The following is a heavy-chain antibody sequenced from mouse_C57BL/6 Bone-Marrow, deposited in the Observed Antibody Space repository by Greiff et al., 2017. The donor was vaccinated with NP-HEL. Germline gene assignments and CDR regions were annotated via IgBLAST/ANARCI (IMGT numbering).Heavy chain of an antibody. J-gene: IGHJ2*01. V-gene: IGHV1-63*01. D-gene: IGHD2-12*01. CDR3: ARSLLYQHGYFDY. Sequence: QVQLKESGAELVRPGTSVKMSCKASGYTFTNYWIGWAKQRPGHGLEWIGDIYPGGGYTNYNEKFKGKATLTADKSSSTAYMQFSSLTSEDSASYYCARSLLYQHGYFDYWGQGTTLTVSS. CDR1: GYTFTNYW. CDR2: IYPGGGYT.